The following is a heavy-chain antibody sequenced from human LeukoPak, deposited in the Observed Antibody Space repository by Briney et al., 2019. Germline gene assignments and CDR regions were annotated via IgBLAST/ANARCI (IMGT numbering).Heavy chain of an antibody. CDR2: ISYDGSNK. CDR1: GFSFSNYD. V-gene: IGHV3-30*18. J-gene: IGHJ3*02. Sequence: GRSLRLSCAASGFSFSNYDIHWVRQAPGKGLEWVAVISYDGSNKYYADSVKGRFTISRDNSKNTLYLQMNSLRAEDTAVYYCAKAESGWETDGFDIWGQGTMVTVSS. D-gene: IGHD6-19*01. CDR3: AKAESGWETDGFDI.